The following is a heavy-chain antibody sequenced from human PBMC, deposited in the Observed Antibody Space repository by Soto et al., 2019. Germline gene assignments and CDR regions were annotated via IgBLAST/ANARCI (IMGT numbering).Heavy chain of an antibody. CDR2: FADGGSGT. CDR1: ESALSSLA. D-gene: IGHD6-19*01. V-gene: IGHV3-23*01. J-gene: IGHJ4*02. CDR3: SFGGGLLSSGWYKYYFDY. Sequence: GGSLRLSCEASESALSSLAMTWVRQPQGRGLEWVSMFADGGSGTDYADSVKGRFTVSRDTSTKTLYLQMNNLRGDDTAIYYCSFGGGLLSSGWYKYYFDYWGQGTMVTVSS.